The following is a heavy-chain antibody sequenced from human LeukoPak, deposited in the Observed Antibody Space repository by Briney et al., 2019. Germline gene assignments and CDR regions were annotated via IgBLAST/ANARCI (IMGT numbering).Heavy chain of an antibody. D-gene: IGHD3-22*01. CDR3: TRGPVYDTRGYSYGDY. V-gene: IGHV3-74*03. Sequence: GGSLRLSCAASGFTFSTYWMHWVRQAPGKGLVWVSHLNINGRTTAYADAVKGRFTISRDNAKNTLYLQMKSLRAEDTAVYYCTRGPVYDTRGYSYGDYWGQGALVTVSS. CDR1: GFTFSTYW. J-gene: IGHJ4*02. CDR2: LNINGRTT.